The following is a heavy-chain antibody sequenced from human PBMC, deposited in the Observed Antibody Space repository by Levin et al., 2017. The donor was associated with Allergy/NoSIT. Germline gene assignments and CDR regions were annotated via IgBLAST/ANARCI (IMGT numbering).Heavy chain of an antibody. CDR1: GYTFTSYD. D-gene: IGHD3-16*02. Sequence: ASVKVSCKASGYTFTSYDINWVRQATGQGLEWMGWMNPNSGNTGYAQKFQGRVTMTRNTSISTAYMELSSLRSEDTAVYYCARGRRSYDYIWGSYRYTAFDYWGQGTLVTVSS. V-gene: IGHV1-8*01. CDR3: ARGRRSYDYIWGSYRYTAFDY. CDR2: MNPNSGNT. J-gene: IGHJ4*02.